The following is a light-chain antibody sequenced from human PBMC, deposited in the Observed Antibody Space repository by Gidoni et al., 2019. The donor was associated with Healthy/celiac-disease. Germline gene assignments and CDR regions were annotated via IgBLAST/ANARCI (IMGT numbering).Light chain of an antibody. CDR2: GAS. CDR3: HQYNNWPII. Sequence: EIVMPQSPGTLSVSPGESATVSCRASQSVNSNLAWYQQKPGQAPRLLMYGASTRATGIPARFSASGSGTEFTLTISSLQSEDFAVYYCHQYNNWPIIFGQGTRLEIK. J-gene: IGKJ5*01. CDR1: QSVNSN. V-gene: IGKV3-15*01.